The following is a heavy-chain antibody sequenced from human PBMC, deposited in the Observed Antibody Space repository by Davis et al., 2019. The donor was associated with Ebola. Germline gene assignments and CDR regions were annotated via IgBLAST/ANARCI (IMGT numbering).Heavy chain of an antibody. J-gene: IGHJ6*04. Sequence: AASVKVSCKASGYTFTSYYMHWVRQATGQGLEWMGWMNPNTGNAGYAQKFQGRVTMTRNTSISTAYMELSSLRSEDTAVYYCAREMATDLFYYGMDVWGKGTTVTVSS. CDR2: MNPNTGNA. CDR3: AREMATDLFYYGMDV. D-gene: IGHD5-24*01. CDR1: GYTFTSYY. V-gene: IGHV1-8*02.